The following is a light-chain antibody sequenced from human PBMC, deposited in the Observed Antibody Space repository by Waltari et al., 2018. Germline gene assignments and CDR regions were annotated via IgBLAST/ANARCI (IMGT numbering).Light chain of an antibody. Sequence: QSALTQPRSVSGSPGQSVAISCTGTYVGASDYVSWYQQHPGKAPKLMIYDVSQRPSGVPDRFSGSKSGNTASLTISGLQTEYEADYYYCSYGGGGFGGGTKLTVL. CDR2: DVS. CDR3: CSYGGGG. V-gene: IGLV2-11*01. J-gene: IGLJ2*01. CDR1: YVGASDY.